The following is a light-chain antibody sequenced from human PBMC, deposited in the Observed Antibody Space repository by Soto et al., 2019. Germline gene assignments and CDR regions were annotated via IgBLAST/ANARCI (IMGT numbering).Light chain of an antibody. CDR3: QHYNTWPPWT. Sequence: EIVMTQSPATLSVSPGERATLSCRASQSVSSNLAWYQQKPGQAPRLLIYGASTRASGVPARFSGIGSGTEFTLTISSLQSEDFAVYYCQHYNTWPPWTFGQGTKVHIK. V-gene: IGKV3-15*01. CDR1: QSVSSN. J-gene: IGKJ1*01. CDR2: GAS.